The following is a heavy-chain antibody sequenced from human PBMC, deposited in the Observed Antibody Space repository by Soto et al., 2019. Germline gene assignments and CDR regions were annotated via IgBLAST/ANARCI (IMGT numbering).Heavy chain of an antibody. D-gene: IGHD2-15*01. CDR2: ISGSGGST. J-gene: IGHJ4*02. V-gene: IGHV3-23*01. Sequence: EVQLLESGGGLVQPGGSLRLSCAASGFTFSSYAMSWVRQAPGKGLEWVSAISGSGGSTYYADSVKGRFTISRDNSKNTLYLQMNSLRAEDTAVYYCAKDSDRYCSGGSCSKVYWGQGTLVTVFS. CDR1: GFTFSSYA. CDR3: AKDSDRYCSGGSCSKVY.